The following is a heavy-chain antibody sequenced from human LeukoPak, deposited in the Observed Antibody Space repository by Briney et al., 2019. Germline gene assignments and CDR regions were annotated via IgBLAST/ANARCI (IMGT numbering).Heavy chain of an antibody. CDR1: GFTFDDYA. D-gene: IGHD5-18*01. V-gene: IGHV3-9*01. Sequence: GGSLRLSCAASGFTFDDYAMHWVRQAPGKGLEWVSGISWNSGSIGYADSVKGRLTISRDNVRNSLYLQMNSLRAEDTAVYYCARERLRGYNYGLDYWGQGTLVTVSS. CDR3: ARERLRGYNYGLDY. CDR2: ISWNSGSI. J-gene: IGHJ4*02.